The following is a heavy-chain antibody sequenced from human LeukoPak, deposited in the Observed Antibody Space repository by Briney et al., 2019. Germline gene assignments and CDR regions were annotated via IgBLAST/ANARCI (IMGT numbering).Heavy chain of an antibody. CDR3: ARDEDVGAARLFDY. CDR2: INPNSCNT. V-gene: IGHV1-8*01. J-gene: IGHJ4*02. Sequence: ASVNVSCKASGYTCTSYDINWVRQPTGQGLEGMGWINPNSCNTGYAQKLQGRVTMPTDTYTHTLHMEVRSQISDDTAVYYCARDEDVGAARLFDYWGQGTLVTVSS. D-gene: IGHD6-6*01. CDR1: GYTCTSYD.